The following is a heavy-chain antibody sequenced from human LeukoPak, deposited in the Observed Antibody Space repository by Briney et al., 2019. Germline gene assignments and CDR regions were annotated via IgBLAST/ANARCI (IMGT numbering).Heavy chain of an antibody. CDR2: INHSGST. CDR3: ASSTIFGVVANWFDP. V-gene: IGHV4-34*01. CDR1: GGSFSGYY. J-gene: IGHJ5*02. Sequence: PSETLSLTCAVYGGSFSGYYWSWIRQPPGKGLEWIGEINHSGSTNYNPSLKSRVTISVDTSKNQFSLKLSSVTAADTAVYFCASSTIFGVVANWFDPWGQGTLVTVSS. D-gene: IGHD3-3*01.